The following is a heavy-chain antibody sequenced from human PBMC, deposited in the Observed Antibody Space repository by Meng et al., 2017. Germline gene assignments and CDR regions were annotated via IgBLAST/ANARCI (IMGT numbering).Heavy chain of an antibody. V-gene: IGHV4-38-2*02. D-gene: IGHD4-17*01. CDR3: ARDLMTTDI. J-gene: IGHJ4*02. CDR2: IYHSGST. CDR1: GYSISSGYY. Sequence: LSCTVSGYSISSGYYWGWIRQPPGKGLEWIGSIYHSGSTYYNPSLKSRVTISVDTSKNQFSLKLSSVTAADTAVYYCARDLMTTDIWGQGTLVTVSS.